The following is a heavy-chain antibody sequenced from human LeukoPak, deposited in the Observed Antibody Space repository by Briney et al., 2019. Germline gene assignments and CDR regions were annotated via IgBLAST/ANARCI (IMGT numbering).Heavy chain of an antibody. V-gene: IGHV3-30*18. J-gene: IGHJ3*02. D-gene: IGHD3-22*01. Sequence: AGGSLRLSCAASGXTFSSYGMHWVRQAPGKGLEWVAVISYDGSNKYYVDSVKGRFTISRDNSKNTLYLQMNTLRAEDTAVYYCAKDYYDSSGYLDDFDIWGQGTMVTVSS. CDR2: ISYDGSNK. CDR3: AKDYYDSSGYLDDFDI. CDR1: GXTFSSYG.